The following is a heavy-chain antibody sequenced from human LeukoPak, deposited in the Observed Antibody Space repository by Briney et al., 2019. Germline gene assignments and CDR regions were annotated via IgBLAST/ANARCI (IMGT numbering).Heavy chain of an antibody. J-gene: IGHJ5*02. CDR2: INPSGGST. V-gene: IGHV1-46*01. CDR1: GYTFTSYF. Sequence: ASVKVSCKASGYTFTSYFMHWVRQAPGQGLEWMGIINPSGGSTSYAQKFQGRVTMTRDMSTSTVYMELSSLRSEDTAVYYCARGGSGPPGPDNNWFDPWGQGTLVTVSS. CDR3: ARGGSGPPGPDNNWFDP. D-gene: IGHD6-19*01.